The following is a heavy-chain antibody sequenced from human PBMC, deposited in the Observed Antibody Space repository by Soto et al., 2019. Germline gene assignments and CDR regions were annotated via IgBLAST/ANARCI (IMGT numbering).Heavy chain of an antibody. CDR1: GGSISSGGYY. CDR2: IYYSGST. Sequence: SETLSLTCTVSGGSISSGGYYWSWIRQHPGKGLEWIGYIYYSGSTNYNPSLKSRVTISVDTSKNQFSLKLSSVTAADTAVYYCARHGGFSSGWYFGSSYNWFDPWXQGTLVTVSS. J-gene: IGHJ5*02. CDR3: ARHGGFSSGWYFGSSYNWFDP. V-gene: IGHV4-61*08. D-gene: IGHD6-19*01.